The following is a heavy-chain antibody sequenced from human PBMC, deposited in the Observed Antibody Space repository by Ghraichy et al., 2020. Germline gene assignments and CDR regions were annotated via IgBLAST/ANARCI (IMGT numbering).Heavy chain of an antibody. CDR3: ATTGSSSHGS. J-gene: IGHJ5*02. CDR2: ISGSAGST. Sequence: GGSLRLSCAASGFTFSNYAMTWVRQAPGKGLEWVSVISGSAGSTYYADSVKGRFTISRDNSKNMLYLQMNSLRAADTALYYCATTGSSSHGSWGQGTLGTVSS. D-gene: IGHD7-27*01. V-gene: IGHV3-23*01. CDR1: GFTFSNYA.